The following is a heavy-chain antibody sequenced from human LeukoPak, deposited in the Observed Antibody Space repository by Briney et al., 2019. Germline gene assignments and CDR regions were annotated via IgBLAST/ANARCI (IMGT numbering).Heavy chain of an antibody. CDR1: GDSVSSNSAA. CDR2: TYYRSKWCN. J-gene: IGHJ4*02. CDR3: ASESIGYSSGWYAY. V-gene: IGHV6-1*01. D-gene: IGHD6-19*01. Sequence: SQTLSLTCAISGDSVSSNSAAWNWIRQSPSRGLEWLGRTYYRSKWCNNYAVSVTSRITINPDTSKNQFSLQLNSVTPEDTAVYYCASESIGYSSGWYAYWGQGTLVTVSS.